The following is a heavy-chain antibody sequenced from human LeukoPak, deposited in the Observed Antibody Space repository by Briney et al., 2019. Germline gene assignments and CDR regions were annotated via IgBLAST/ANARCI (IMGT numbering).Heavy chain of an antibody. V-gene: IGHV1-69*02. D-gene: IGHD3-22*01. CDR1: GGTFSSYT. J-gene: IGHJ1*01. CDR2: IIPILGIA. CDR3: ARVREEYYYDSSGYYNPEYFQH. Sequence: GASVKISCKASGGTFSSYTISWVRQAPGQGLEWMGRIIPILGIANYAQKFQGRATITADKSTSTAYMELSSLRSEDTAVYYCARVREEYYYDSSGYYNPEYFQHWGQGTLVTVSS.